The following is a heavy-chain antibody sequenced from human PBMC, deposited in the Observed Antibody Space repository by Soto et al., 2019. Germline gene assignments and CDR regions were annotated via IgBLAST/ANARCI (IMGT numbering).Heavy chain of an antibody. Sequence: KPSETLSLTCAVSGYSISSGYYWGWIRQPPGKGLEWIGSIYHSGSTYYNPSLKSRVTISVDTSKNQFSLKLSSVTAADTAVYYCARDSPRKWPGDWFDPWGQGTLVTVSS. V-gene: IGHV4-38-2*02. D-gene: IGHD5-12*01. CDR3: ARDSPRKWPGDWFDP. J-gene: IGHJ5*02. CDR1: GYSISSGYY. CDR2: IYHSGST.